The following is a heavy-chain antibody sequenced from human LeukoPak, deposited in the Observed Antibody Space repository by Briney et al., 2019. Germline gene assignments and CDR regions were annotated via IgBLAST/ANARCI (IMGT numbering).Heavy chain of an antibody. V-gene: IGHV3-30*18. CDR2: ISYDGSDK. D-gene: IGHD6-19*01. CDR1: GFTFSSYD. J-gene: IGHJ6*04. CDR3: AKDPTVRYSSEGYMDV. Sequence: GGSLRLSCAASGFTFSSYDMHWVRQAPGKGLEWVAVISYDGSDKYYADSVKGRFTISRDNSKNTLYLQMDSLRAEDTAVYYCAKDPTVRYSSEGYMDVWGKGTTVTISS.